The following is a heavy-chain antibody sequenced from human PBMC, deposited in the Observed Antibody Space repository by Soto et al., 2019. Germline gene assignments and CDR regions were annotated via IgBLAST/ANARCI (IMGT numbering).Heavy chain of an antibody. CDR3: GRDPELWDENVATRPSIYYYGMDV. J-gene: IGHJ6*02. CDR2: ISRSGSTI. CDR1: GFTFSNHY. V-gene: IGHV3-11*01. Sequence: PGGSLRLSCEASGFTFSNHYMSWIRQAPGKGLEWVSYISRSGSTIYYADSVRGRFTISRDNSKSSLYLQMDSLRAEDTAMYYCGRDPELWDENVATRPSIYYYGMDVWGQGTTVTVSS. D-gene: IGHD3-16*01.